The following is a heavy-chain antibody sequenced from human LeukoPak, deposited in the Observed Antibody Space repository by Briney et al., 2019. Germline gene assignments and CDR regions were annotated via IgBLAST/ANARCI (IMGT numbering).Heavy chain of an antibody. CDR2: ISSSGSTI. CDR3: AREGSSWSEGRLWYFDY. D-gene: IGHD6-13*01. V-gene: IGHV3-48*03. CDR1: GFTFSSYE. Sequence: GGSLRLSCAASGFTFSSYEMNWVRQAPGKVLEWVSYISSSGSTIYYADSVKGRFTISRDNAKNSLYLQMNSLRAEDTAVYYCAREGSSWSEGRLWYFDYWGQGTLVTVSS. J-gene: IGHJ4*02.